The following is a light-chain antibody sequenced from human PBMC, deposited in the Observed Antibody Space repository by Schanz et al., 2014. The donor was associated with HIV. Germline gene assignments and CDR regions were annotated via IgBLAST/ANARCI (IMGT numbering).Light chain of an antibody. J-gene: IGKJ1*01. CDR3: QQYDSPPWT. Sequence: EIVLTQSPGTLSLSPGERATLSCRASESVSSSLLAWYQQTPGQAPRLLIFAASSRATGIPDRFSGSESGTDFTLTISSVEPEDYAMYYCQQYDSPPWTFGQGTKVEVK. V-gene: IGKV3-20*01. CDR2: AAS. CDR1: ESVSSSL.